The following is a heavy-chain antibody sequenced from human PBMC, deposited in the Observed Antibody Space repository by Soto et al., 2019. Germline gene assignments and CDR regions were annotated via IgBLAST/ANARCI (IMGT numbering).Heavy chain of an antibody. Sequence: EVQLLQSGGGLVQPGGSLTLSCGVSGFPFAPSTMSWVRQAPGKGLEWVSTISGSGGSRFYAASVKGRFTLTRDNSKDTVYLQMNSLRVEDTAFYYCAKEGTAEWIHYYYPTDVWGRGTPVTVSS. CDR2: ISGSGGSR. D-gene: IGHD5-18*01. V-gene: IGHV3-23*01. CDR3: AKEGTAEWIHYYYPTDV. J-gene: IGHJ6*02. CDR1: GFPFAPST.